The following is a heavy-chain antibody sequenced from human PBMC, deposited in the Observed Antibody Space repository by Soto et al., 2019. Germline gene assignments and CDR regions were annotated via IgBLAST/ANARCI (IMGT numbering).Heavy chain of an antibody. CDR2: INHSGST. J-gene: IGHJ6*02. Sequence: PSETLSLTCAVYGGSFSGYYWGWIRQPPGKGLEWIGEINHSGSTNYNPSLKSRVTISVDTSKNQFSLKLSSVTAADTAVYYCARAPPLGAYYYGMDVWGQGTTVTVSS. CDR1: GGSFSGYY. D-gene: IGHD7-27*01. CDR3: ARAPPLGAYYYGMDV. V-gene: IGHV4-34*01.